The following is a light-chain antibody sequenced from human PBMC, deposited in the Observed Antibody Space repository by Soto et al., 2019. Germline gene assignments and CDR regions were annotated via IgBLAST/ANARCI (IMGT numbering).Light chain of an antibody. CDR1: SSNIGAGYE. CDR3: QSYDSSLSGYV. Sequence: QSVLTQPPSVSEAPGQRDTISCTGSSSNIGAGYEAHWYQQVPGTAPKLLIYENNNRPSGVPDRFSGSKSGTSASLAITGLQSEDEAEYYCQSYDSSLSGYVFGTGTKLNVL. CDR2: ENN. V-gene: IGLV1-40*01. J-gene: IGLJ1*01.